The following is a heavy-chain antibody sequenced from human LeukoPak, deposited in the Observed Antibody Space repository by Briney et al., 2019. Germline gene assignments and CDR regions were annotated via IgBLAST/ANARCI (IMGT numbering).Heavy chain of an antibody. CDR1: GFTFSSYA. Sequence: PGGSLRLSCAASGFTFSSYAMSWVREAPGEGLEWVSGISGSGGSTYYADSVKGRFTISRDNSKNTLYLQMNSVRAEDTAVYYCALRDTAMVGSWGQGTLVTVSS. V-gene: IGHV3-23*01. J-gene: IGHJ5*02. D-gene: IGHD5-18*01. CDR3: ALRDTAMVGS. CDR2: ISGSGGST.